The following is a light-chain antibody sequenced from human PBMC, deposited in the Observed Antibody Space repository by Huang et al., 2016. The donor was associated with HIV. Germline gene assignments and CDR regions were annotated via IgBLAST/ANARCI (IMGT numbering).Light chain of an antibody. J-gene: IGKJ5*01. V-gene: IGKV1-39*01. Sequence: DIQMTQSPSSLSASVGDRVTITCRASQSITRYLNGYKQKPGKAPKLLIYAASSVQSGVPSRFSGSGSGTDFTLTINSLQREDFATYYCQQSYSMPPTFGQGTRLEIK. CDR3: QQSYSMPPT. CDR2: AAS. CDR1: QSITRY.